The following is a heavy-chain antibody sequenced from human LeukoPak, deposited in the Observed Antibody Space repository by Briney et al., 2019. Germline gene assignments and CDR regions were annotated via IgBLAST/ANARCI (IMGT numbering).Heavy chain of an antibody. CDR3: ATATLYCSGGSCYPNYFDY. V-gene: IGHV4-59*01. D-gene: IGHD2-15*01. CDR2: IYYSGST. J-gene: IGHJ4*02. CDR1: GGSISSYY. Sequence: PSETLSLTCTVSGGSISSYYWSWIRQPPGQGLEWNGYIYYSGSTKYNPSLKSRVTISGDTSKNQFSLKLSSVTAADTAVYYCATATLYCSGGSCYPNYFDYWGQGTLVTVSS.